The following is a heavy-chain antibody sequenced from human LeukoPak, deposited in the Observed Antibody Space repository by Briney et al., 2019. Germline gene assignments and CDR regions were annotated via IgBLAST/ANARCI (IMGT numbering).Heavy chain of an antibody. CDR2: MNPNSGNT. CDR3: ARAVRVRRYPNYYYYYMDV. CDR1: GYTFTSYD. Sequence: ASAKVSCKASGYTFTSYDINWVRQATGQGLEWMGWMNPNSGNTGYAQKFQGRVTMTRNTSISTAYMELSSLRSEDTAVYYCARAVRVRRYPNYYYYYMDVWGKGTTVTVSS. J-gene: IGHJ6*03. D-gene: IGHD1-1*01. V-gene: IGHV1-8*01.